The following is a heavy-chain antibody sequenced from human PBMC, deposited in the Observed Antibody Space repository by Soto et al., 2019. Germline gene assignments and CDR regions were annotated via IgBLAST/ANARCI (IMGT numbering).Heavy chain of an antibody. V-gene: IGHV6-1*01. CDR1: GDSVSSNSAG. J-gene: IGHJ4*01. CDR2: TYYRSKWYY. D-gene: IGHD1-26*01. CDR3: ARGEQYSGRIFDY. Sequence: SQTLSLTCAITGDSVSSNSAGWSWVRQSPSRGLEWLGRTYYRSKWYYEYAVSVRGRITINPDTSKNQYSLQLNSVTPEDTAVYFCARGEQYSGRIFDYWGHGTLVTTSS.